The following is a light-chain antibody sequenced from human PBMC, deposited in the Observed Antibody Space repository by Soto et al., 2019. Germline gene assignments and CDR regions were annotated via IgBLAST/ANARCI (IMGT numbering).Light chain of an antibody. Sequence: IRMKQSPSTVSVSQGERATLPCRASQSISNKLAWYQHKPGQAPRLLIYDTSTRVAGIPARFTGSGSGTDFTLTISSLQSEDFAVYYCQQYNIWRSISFGQGTRLEI. V-gene: IGKV3-15*01. CDR3: QQYNIWRSIS. CDR2: DTS. CDR1: QSISNK. J-gene: IGKJ5*01.